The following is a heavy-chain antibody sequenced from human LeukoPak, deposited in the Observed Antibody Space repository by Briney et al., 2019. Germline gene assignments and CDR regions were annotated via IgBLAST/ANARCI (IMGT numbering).Heavy chain of an antibody. CDR3: ARAEDYDYVWGSPW. J-gene: IGHJ4*02. V-gene: IGHV1-2*06. CDR2: INPNSGGT. CDR1: GYTFTGYY. Sequence: ASVKVSCKASGYTFTGYYMHWVRQAPGQGLEWMGRINPNSGGTSYAQKFQGRVTMTRDTSISTAYMELSRLRSDDTAVYYCARAEDYDYVWGSPWWGQGTLVTVSS. D-gene: IGHD3-16*01.